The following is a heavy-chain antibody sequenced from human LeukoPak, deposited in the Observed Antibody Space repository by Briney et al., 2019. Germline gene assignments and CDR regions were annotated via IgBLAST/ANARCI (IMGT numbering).Heavy chain of an antibody. CDR1: GYTFTSYY. CDR2: MNPNSGAT. V-gene: IGHV1-2*02. D-gene: IGHD3-16*02. CDR3: ARDSGWGNYRSVDFFDY. Sequence: ASVKVSCKASGYTFTSYYMHWVRQAPGQGLEWMGWMNPNSGATNYAQKFQGRVTMTRDTSSSTAYMELSRLTSDDTGVYYCARDSGWGNYRSVDFFDYWGQGTLVSVSS. J-gene: IGHJ4*02.